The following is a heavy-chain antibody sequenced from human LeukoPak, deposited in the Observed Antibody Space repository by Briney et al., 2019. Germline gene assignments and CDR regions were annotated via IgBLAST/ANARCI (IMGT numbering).Heavy chain of an antibody. Sequence: GGSLRLSCAASGPIISGTWMSWVRQAPGKGLEWVANIKQDGSEKNYVDSVKGRFTISRDNAKNSLYLQMNSLRAEDTAVYYCARDGDYGAYGRLGAFDFWGQGTMVTVSS. J-gene: IGHJ3*01. D-gene: IGHD4-17*01. CDR2: IKQDGSEK. V-gene: IGHV3-7*01. CDR3: ARDGDYGAYGRLGAFDF. CDR1: GPIISGTW.